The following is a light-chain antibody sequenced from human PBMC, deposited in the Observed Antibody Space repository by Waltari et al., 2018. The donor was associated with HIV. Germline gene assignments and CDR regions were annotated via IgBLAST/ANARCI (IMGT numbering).Light chain of an antibody. J-gene: IGLJ3*02. CDR1: GSNIGSRT. Sequence: QSVLTQPPSLSAAPGHKINISCSGGGSNIGSRTVHWYQQLPSRAPKLIIDHDHRRPSGVCYRFAASKSGTSASLFISKLQAADEATHYCAAWDDSLSGFVFGAGT. V-gene: IGLV1-44*01. CDR2: HDH. CDR3: AAWDDSLSGFV.